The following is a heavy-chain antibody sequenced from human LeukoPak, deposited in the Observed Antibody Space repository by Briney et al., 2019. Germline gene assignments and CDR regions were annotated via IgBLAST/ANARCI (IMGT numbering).Heavy chain of an antibody. V-gene: IGHV3-11*01. J-gene: IGHJ4*02. CDR3: ARRYYDFWSGYYY. CDR1: GFTFSDHY. Sequence: GGSLRLSCAASGFTFSDHYMSWIRQAPGKGLEWVSYISSSGSTIYYADSVKGRFTISRDNAKNSLYLQMNSLRAEDTAVYYCARRYYDFWSGYYYWGQGTLVTVPS. D-gene: IGHD3-3*01. CDR2: ISSSGSTI.